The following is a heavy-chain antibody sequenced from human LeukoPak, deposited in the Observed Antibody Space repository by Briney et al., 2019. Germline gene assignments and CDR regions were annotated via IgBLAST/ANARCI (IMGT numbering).Heavy chain of an antibody. CDR2: ISASGSAT. D-gene: IGHD3-3*01. V-gene: IGHV3-23*01. CDR3: AKVLYLRDFWSGYFDY. Sequence: PGGSLRLSCAASGFIFSNYGMNWVRQAPGKGLEWVAAISASGSATSYADSVRGRFTISRDNSKSTTYLQMNSLRAEDTAVFYCAKVLYLRDFWSGYFDYWGQGIPVTVSS. CDR1: GFIFSNYG. J-gene: IGHJ4*02.